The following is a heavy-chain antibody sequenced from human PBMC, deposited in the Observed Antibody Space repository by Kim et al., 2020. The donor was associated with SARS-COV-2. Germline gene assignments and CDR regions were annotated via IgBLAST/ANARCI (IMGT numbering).Heavy chain of an antibody. J-gene: IGHJ3*02. CDR1: GLTFSSYS. V-gene: IGHV3-21*06. D-gene: IGHD3-22*01. CDR3: AKTARSSDSDVGGPRAPI. CDR2: ISSSSSYI. Sequence: GGSLRLSCAASGLTFSSYSMNWVRQAPGKGLEWVASISSSSSYIYNEDSVQGRFTISRDNARTLLYLQMHSLRAEDTGVYYCAKTARSSDSDVGGPRAPIWGQGTMVTAAS.